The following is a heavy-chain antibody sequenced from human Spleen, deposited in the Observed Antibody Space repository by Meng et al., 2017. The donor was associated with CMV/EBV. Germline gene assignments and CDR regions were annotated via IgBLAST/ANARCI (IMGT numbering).Heavy chain of an antibody. CDR2: INSDGSST. CDR3: ARDSSGYQYGVGPPFDY. D-gene: IGHD6-25*01. J-gene: IGHJ4*02. Sequence: GESLKISCAASGFTFSSYWMHWVRQAPGKGLVWVSRINSDGSSTSYADSVKGRFTISRDNDENSLYLQMNSLRAEDTAVYFCARDSSGYQYGVGPPFDYWGQGTLVTVSS. V-gene: IGHV3-74*01. CDR1: GFTFSSYW.